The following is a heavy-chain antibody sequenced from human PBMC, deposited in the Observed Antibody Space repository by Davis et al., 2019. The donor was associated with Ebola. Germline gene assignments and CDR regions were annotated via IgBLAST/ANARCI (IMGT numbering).Heavy chain of an antibody. CDR2: IYTSGST. Sequence: PGGSLRLSCTVSGGSISSYYWSWIRQPAGKGLEWIGRIYTSGSTNYNPSLKSRVTMSVDTSKNQFSLKLSSVTAADTAVYYCARDSSGSFDYWGQGTLVTVSS. CDR3: ARDSSGSFDY. V-gene: IGHV4-4*07. D-gene: IGHD3-22*01. J-gene: IGHJ4*02. CDR1: GGSISSYY.